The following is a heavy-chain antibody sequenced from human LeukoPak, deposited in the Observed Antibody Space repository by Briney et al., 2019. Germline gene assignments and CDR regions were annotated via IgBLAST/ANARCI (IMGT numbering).Heavy chain of an antibody. D-gene: IGHD1-7*01. Sequence: GGSLRLSCAASGFTFSSYAMSWVRQAPGKGLEWVSAISGSGGSTYYADSAKGRFTISRDNSKNTLYLQMNSLRAEDTAVYYCAKGITGTRYYLDYWGQGTLVTVSS. J-gene: IGHJ4*02. CDR2: ISGSGGST. CDR1: GFTFSSYA. CDR3: AKGITGTRYYLDY. V-gene: IGHV3-23*01.